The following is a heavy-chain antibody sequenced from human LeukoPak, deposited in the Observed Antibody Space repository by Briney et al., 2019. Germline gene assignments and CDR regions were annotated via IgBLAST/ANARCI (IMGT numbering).Heavy chain of an antibody. CDR1: GYSFTTYW. V-gene: IGHV5-51*01. CDR3: ARLYGTKIDY. D-gene: IGHD1-26*01. CDR2: IYPGDSDT. J-gene: IGHJ4*02. Sequence: GESLKISCKGSGYSFTTYWIAWVRQMPGKGLEWMGIIYPGDSDTTYSPSFQGQVTISADKSISTAYLYWSSLKASDTAMYYCARLYGTKIDYWGQGTLVTVSS.